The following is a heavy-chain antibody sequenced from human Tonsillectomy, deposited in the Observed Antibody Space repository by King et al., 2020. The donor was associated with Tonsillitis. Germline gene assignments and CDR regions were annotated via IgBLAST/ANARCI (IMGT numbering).Heavy chain of an antibody. CDR1: GYSFPSYW. CDR3: ARRGGTYSDPFDI. CDR2: IYPGDSDI. V-gene: IGHV5-51*03. J-gene: IGHJ3*02. Sequence: QLVQSGAEVKKPGASLKISCKGSGYSFPSYWIGWVRQMPGKGLEWMGIIYPGDSDIKFSPSFQGQVTMSVDKSISTAYLQWTSLKASDTAIYYCARRGGTYSDPFDIWGQGTVVTVSS. D-gene: IGHD1-26*01.